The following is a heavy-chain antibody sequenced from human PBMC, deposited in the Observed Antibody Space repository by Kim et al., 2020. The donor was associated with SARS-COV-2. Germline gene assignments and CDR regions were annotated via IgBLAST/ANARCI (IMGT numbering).Heavy chain of an antibody. V-gene: IGHV3-30-3*01. CDR2: ISYDGSKK. D-gene: IGHD1-26*01. CDR3: ARGYSGSYYALFDY. J-gene: IGHJ4*02. Sequence: VRPAPGKGLGWVAVISYDGSKKYYADSVKGRFTISRDNSKNTLYLQMNSLRAEDTAVYYCARGYSGSYYALFDYWGQGTLVTVSS.